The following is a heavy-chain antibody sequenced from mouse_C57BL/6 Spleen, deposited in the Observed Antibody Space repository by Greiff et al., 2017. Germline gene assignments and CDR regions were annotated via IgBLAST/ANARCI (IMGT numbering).Heavy chain of an antibody. CDR3: ASGAYYSNYGVDY. Sequence: QVQLQQSGAELVKPGASVKLSCKASGYTFTSYWMHWVKQRPGQGLGWIGMIHPNSGSTNYNEKFKSKATLTVDKSSSTAYMQLSSLTSEDSAVYYCASGAYYSNYGVDYWGQGTTLTVSS. J-gene: IGHJ2*01. CDR2: IHPNSGST. CDR1: GYTFTSYW. D-gene: IGHD2-5*01. V-gene: IGHV1-64*01.